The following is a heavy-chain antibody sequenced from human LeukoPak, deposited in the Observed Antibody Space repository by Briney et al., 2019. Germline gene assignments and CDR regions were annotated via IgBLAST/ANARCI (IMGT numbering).Heavy chain of an antibody. CDR3: ARLGEWELLPDY. CDR2: INHSGST. D-gene: IGHD1-26*01. Sequence: SETLSLTCAVYGGSFSGYYWSWIRQPPGKGLEWIGEINHSGSTNYNPSLKSRVTISVDTSKNQFSLKLSSVTAADTAIYYCARLGEWELLPDYWGQGTLVIVSS. J-gene: IGHJ4*02. CDR1: GGSFSGYY. V-gene: IGHV4-34*01.